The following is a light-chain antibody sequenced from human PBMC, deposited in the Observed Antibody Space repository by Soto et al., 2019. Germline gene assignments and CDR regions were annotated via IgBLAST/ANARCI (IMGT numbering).Light chain of an antibody. Sequence: APLSLSSGERATLSCRASQSVSSSLAWYQQKPGQAPRLLIYGTSSRATGIPDRFSGSGSGTDFTLTISRLEPEEFAVYYCPQHGNSPFTSGQRTRVEI. CDR2: GTS. CDR1: QSVSSS. CDR3: PQHGNSPFT. V-gene: IGKV3-20*01. J-gene: IGKJ5*01.